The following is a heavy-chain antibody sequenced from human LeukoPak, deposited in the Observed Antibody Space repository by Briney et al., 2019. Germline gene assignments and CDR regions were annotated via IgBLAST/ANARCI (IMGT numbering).Heavy chain of an antibody. J-gene: IGHJ4*02. V-gene: IGHV1-18*01. CDR3: ARVRCSGGSCHVVVLFDY. CDR1: GYTFTSYG. CDR2: ISAYNGNT. Sequence: ASVKVSCKASGYTFTSYGISWVRQAPGQGLEWMGWISAYNGNTNYAQKLQGRVTMTTDTSTSTAYMELRSLRSDDTAVYYCARVRCSGGSCHVVVLFDYWGQGTLVTVSS. D-gene: IGHD2-15*01.